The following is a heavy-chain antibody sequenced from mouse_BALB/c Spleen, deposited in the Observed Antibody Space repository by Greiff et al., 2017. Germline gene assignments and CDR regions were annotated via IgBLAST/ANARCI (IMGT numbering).Heavy chain of an antibody. D-gene: IGHD1-1*01. J-gene: IGHJ2*01. Sequence: QVQLKESGPGLVAPSQSLSITCTVSGFSLTSYGVNWVRQPPGKGLEWLGVIWAGGSTNYNSDLMSRLSISKDNSKSQVFLKMNSLQTDDTAVYYCASPLDYYYGSLDYWGQGTTLTVSS. CDR3: ASPLDYYYGSLDY. CDR1: GFSLTSYG. CDR2: IWAGGST. V-gene: IGHV2-9*02.